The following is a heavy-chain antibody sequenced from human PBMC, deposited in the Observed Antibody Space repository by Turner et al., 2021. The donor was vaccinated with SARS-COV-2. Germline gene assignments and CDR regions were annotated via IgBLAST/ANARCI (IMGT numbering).Heavy chain of an antibody. CDR2: ISRSSSFI. D-gene: IGHD3-3*01. CDR1: GFTFSTYN. Sequence: EVQLVESGGGLVKPGGSLRLSCAASGFTFSTYNMNWVRQAPGKGLGWVSSISRSSSFIYYADSVKGRFTISRDNAKNSLYLQMNSLRAEDTAVYYCARDLGGYHDFWNGYYTSGFDYWGQGTLVTVSS. CDR3: ARDLGGYHDFWNGYYTSGFDY. J-gene: IGHJ4*02. V-gene: IGHV3-21*01.